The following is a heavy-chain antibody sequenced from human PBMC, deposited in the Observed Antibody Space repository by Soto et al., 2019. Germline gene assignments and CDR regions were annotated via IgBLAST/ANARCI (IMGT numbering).Heavy chain of an antibody. D-gene: IGHD3-16*01. Sequence: EVQLVESGGGLVQPGGSLRLSCAASGFTFSSYWMYWVRQAPGKGLVWVSRINMDGSSTTYADSVKGRFTISRDNAKNTLYLQMNSLRAEDTAVYYCAGDGGGGRFDPWGQGTLVTVSS. J-gene: IGHJ5*02. V-gene: IGHV3-74*01. CDR2: INMDGSST. CDR3: AGDGGGGRFDP. CDR1: GFTFSSYW.